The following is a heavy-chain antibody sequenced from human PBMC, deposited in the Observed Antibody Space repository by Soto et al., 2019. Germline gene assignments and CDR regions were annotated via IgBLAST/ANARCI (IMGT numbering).Heavy chain of an antibody. J-gene: IGHJ6*02. CDR3: ARGLPSSSWYNYGMDV. D-gene: IGHD6-13*01. Sequence: EVQLVESGGGLVQPGGSLRLSCAASGFTVSSYYMSWVRQGPGMGLEWVSVIYSGGSTYYADSVKGRFTISRHNSKNTLFLQMISLRAEDTAVYYCARGLPSSSWYNYGMDVWGQGTMVTVSS. CDR1: GFTVSSYY. CDR2: IYSGGST. V-gene: IGHV3-53*04.